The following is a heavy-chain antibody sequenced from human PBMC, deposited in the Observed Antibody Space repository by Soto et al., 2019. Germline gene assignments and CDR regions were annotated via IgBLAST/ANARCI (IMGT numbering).Heavy chain of an antibody. CDR2: ISYDGSNK. Sequence: GGSLRLSCAASGFTFSSYAMHWVRQAPGKGLEWVAIISYDGSNKYYADSVKGRFTISRDNSKNTLYLQMNSLRAEDTAVYYCARDDRYDSSGYYFSGYYYGMDVWGQGTTVTVSS. CDR3: ARDDRYDSSGYYFSGYYYGMDV. D-gene: IGHD3-22*01. CDR1: GFTFSSYA. V-gene: IGHV3-30-3*01. J-gene: IGHJ6*02.